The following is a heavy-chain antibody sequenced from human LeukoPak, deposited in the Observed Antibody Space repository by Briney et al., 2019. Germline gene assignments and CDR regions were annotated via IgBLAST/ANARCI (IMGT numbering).Heavy chain of an antibody. CDR3: AKGLYGYCSGGSCSVLDY. CDR2: ISYDGSNK. CDR1: GFTFSSYA. Sequence: GKSLRLSCAASGFTFSSYAIHWVRQAPGKGLEWVAVISYDGSNKYYADAVKGRFTISRDNSKNTLYLQMNSLGAEDTAVYYCAKGLYGYCSGGSCSVLDYWGQGTLVTVSS. V-gene: IGHV3-30-3*01. J-gene: IGHJ4*02. D-gene: IGHD2-15*01.